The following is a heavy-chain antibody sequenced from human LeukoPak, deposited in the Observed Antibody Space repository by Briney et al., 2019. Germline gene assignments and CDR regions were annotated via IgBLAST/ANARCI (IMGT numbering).Heavy chain of an antibody. CDR3: ARIGYSSSCFDY. CDR1: GFTFSDYY. D-gene: IGHD6-13*01. V-gene: IGHV3-7*01. Sequence: GGSLRLSCAASGFTFSDYYMSWIRQAPGKGLEWVANIKQDASEKYYVDSVKGRFTISRGNAKNSLYLQINSLRAEDTAVYYCARIGYSSSCFDYWGQGNMVMVSS. CDR2: IKQDASEK. J-gene: IGHJ4*02.